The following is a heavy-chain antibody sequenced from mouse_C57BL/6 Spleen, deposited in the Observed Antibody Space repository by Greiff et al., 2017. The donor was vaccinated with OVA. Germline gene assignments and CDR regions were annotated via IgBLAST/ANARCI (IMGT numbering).Heavy chain of an antibody. CDR3: ARDYGSTLYWYFDV. CDR2: IYPGDGDT. J-gene: IGHJ1*03. D-gene: IGHD1-1*01. V-gene: IGHV1-82*01. Sequence: VQLQQSGPELVKPGASVKISCKASGYAFSSSWMHWVKQRPGKGLEWIGRIYPGDGDTNYNGKFKGKATLTADKSSSTAYMQLSSLTSEDSAVYYCARDYGSTLYWYFDVWGTGTTVTVSS. CDR1: GYAFSSSW.